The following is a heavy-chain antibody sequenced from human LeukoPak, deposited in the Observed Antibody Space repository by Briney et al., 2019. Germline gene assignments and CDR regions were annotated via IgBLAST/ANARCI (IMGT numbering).Heavy chain of an antibody. J-gene: IGHJ4*02. D-gene: IGHD4/OR15-4a*01. V-gene: IGHV3-7*01. CDR3: ARRAGAYSQPFDY. CDR2: VNQGATQK. Sequence: GGSLRLACAASGFDFSIQWMSWVRQAPGKGLEWVAIVNQGATQKYYVDSVKRRFTIFRDNAKNSLSLQIQPKRAEDTAVYYCARRAGAYSQPFDYWGEGRLLSVSS. CDR1: GFDFSIQW.